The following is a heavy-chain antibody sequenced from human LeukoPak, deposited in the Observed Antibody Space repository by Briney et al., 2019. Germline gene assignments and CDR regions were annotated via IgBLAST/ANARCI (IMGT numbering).Heavy chain of an antibody. J-gene: IGHJ4*02. Sequence: GGSLRLSCAAFGFTFRSYAMSWVRQAPGKGLEWVSAISGSGGSTYYADSVRGRFTISRDNSKNTLYLHMNSLRAEDTALYYCARNYYEPTYDYYFDCWGQGTLVTVSS. D-gene: IGHD1-26*01. CDR2: ISGSGGST. CDR1: GFTFRSYA. V-gene: IGHV3-23*01. CDR3: ARNYYEPTYDYYFDC.